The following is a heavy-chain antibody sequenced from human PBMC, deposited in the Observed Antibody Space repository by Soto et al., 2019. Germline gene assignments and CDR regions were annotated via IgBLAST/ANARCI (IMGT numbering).Heavy chain of an antibody. Sequence: GSLRLSCAASGLSFYDHFMDWVRQAPGKGLEWIGSIYYSGSTYYNPSLKSRVTISVDTSKNQFSLKLSSVTAADTAVYYCATYSSGWFPYMDVWGKGTTVTVSS. CDR3: ATYSSGWFPYMDV. J-gene: IGHJ6*03. CDR2: IYYSGST. D-gene: IGHD6-19*01. V-gene: IGHV4-39*01. CDR1: GLSFYDHF.